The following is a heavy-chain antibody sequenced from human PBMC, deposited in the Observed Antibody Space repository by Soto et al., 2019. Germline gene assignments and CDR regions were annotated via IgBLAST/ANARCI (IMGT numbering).Heavy chain of an antibody. V-gene: IGHV4-61*01. D-gene: IGHD6-6*01. CDR1: GASVSSGSHY. Sequence: SETLSLTCSVSGASVSSGSHYWSWIRQSPGKGLEWIGFIYYSGSTNYNPSLKSRVTISVDTSKNQFSLKVSSVTAADTAVYFCARDPLGYSGSLFFAQWGQGTLVTVPS. CDR3: ARDPLGYSGSLFFAQ. CDR2: IYYSGST. J-gene: IGHJ4*02.